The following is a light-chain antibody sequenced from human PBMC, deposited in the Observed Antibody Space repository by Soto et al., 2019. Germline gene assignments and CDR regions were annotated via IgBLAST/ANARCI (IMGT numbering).Light chain of an antibody. Sequence: DIQMTQSPSSVSASVGDRVTITCRGSQDINKWLAWYQQKPGLAPNLVIYTASRLHGGGPSRFSGSASGTDFTLTISSLQPEDVATYYCQQGNSFPLTFGGGTKVDIK. CDR1: QDINKW. V-gene: IGKV1-12*01. J-gene: IGKJ4*01. CDR2: TAS. CDR3: QQGNSFPLT.